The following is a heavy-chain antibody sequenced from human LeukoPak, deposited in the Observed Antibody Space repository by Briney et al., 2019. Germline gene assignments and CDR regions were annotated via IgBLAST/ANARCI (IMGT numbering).Heavy chain of an antibody. Sequence: SVRRSWSESGVTVNTEALGWGRHATGKGLEWVSGIRGSGGSTYYADSVMGRFTISKDNSKNTVYLQMNSLRTEDTAVYYWANLAFRGRYYYESSAYYNRGHWGQGTLVTVSS. D-gene: IGHD3-22*01. J-gene: IGHJ4*02. CDR2: IRGSGGST. V-gene: IGHV3-23*01. CDR1: GVTVNTEA. CDR3: ANLAFRGRYYYESSAYYNRGH.